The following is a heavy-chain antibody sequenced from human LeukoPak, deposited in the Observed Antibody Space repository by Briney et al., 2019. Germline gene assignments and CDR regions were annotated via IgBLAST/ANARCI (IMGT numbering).Heavy chain of an antibody. D-gene: IGHD2-2*01. CDR1: GCTFSSYG. Sequence: GGSLRLSCAASGCTFSSYGMHWVRQAPGKGLEWVAFIRYDGSNKYYADSLKRRLTISRDDSTTTLYLQMDSLRAEDTAVYYCAKGPPCSSTSSYVLGYFDYWGQGTLVTVSS. CDR2: IRYDGSNK. J-gene: IGHJ4*02. CDR3: AKGPPCSSTSSYVLGYFDY. V-gene: IGHV3-30*02.